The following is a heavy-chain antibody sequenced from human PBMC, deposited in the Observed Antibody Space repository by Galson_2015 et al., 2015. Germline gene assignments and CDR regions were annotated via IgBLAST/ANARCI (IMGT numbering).Heavy chain of an antibody. V-gene: IGHV3-53*01. D-gene: IGHD1-20*01. CDR2: IYSGGST. Sequence: SLRLSCAASGFTVSSNYMSWVRQAPGKGLEWVSVIYSGGSTYYADSVKGRFTISRDNSKNTLYLQMNSLRAEDTAVYYCARGGYITGTEFFDYWGQGTLVTVSS. CDR1: GFTVSSNY. CDR3: ARGGYITGTEFFDY. J-gene: IGHJ4*02.